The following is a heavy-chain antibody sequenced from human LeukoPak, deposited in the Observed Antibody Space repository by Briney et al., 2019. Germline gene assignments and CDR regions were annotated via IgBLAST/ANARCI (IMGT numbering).Heavy chain of an antibody. CDR3: ARLGGYGTFDY. D-gene: IGHD5-12*01. J-gene: IGHJ4*02. CDR1: GFTFSSYW. Sequence: GGSLRLSRAASGFTFSSYWMHWVRQAPGKGLVWVSRINSDGSSTSYADSVKGRFTISRDNAKNTLYLQMNSLRAEDTAVYYCARLGGYGTFDYWGQGTLVTVSS. CDR2: INSDGSST. V-gene: IGHV3-74*01.